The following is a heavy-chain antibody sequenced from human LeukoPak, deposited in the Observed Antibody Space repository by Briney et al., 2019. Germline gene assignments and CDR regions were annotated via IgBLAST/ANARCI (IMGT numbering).Heavy chain of an antibody. V-gene: IGHV1-2*02. CDR3: ARGAYDSSGYYRFDY. D-gene: IGHD3-22*01. CDR1: GYTFTDSY. Sequence: GASVKVSCRASGYTFTDSYMHWVRQAPGQGLEWMGWINPNSGGTKYAQKFQGRVTMTSDTSISTAYMELIRLRSDDTAVYYCARGAYDSSGYYRFDYWGQGTLVTVSS. CDR2: INPNSGGT. J-gene: IGHJ4*02.